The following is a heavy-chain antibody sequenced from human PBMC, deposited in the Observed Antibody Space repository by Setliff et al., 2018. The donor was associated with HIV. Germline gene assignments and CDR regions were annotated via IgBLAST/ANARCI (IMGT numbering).Heavy chain of an antibody. CDR1: GGSISSSSYY. CDR2: IYYSGSA. D-gene: IGHD2-2*01. Sequence: SETLSLTCTVSGGSISSSSYYWGWIRQPPGKGLEWIGSIYYSGSAYYSPSLKSRVTISVDTSKNQFSLKLSSVTAADTAVYYCARRKGYCSGPSCLEFSWFDPWGQGTLGTV. CDR3: ARRKGYCSGPSCLEFSWFDP. J-gene: IGHJ5*02. V-gene: IGHV4-39*01.